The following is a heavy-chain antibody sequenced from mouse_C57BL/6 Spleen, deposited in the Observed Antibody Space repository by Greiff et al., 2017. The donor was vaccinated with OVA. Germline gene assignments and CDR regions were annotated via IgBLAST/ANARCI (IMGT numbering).Heavy chain of an antibody. V-gene: IGHV1-18*01. D-gene: IGHD2-3*01. Sequence: VQLQQSGPELVKPGASVKIPCKASGYTFTDYNMDWVKQSHGKSLEWIGDINPNNGGTIYNQKFKGKATLTVDKSSSTAYMELRSLTSEDTAVYYCARWERGYSYWYFDVWGTGTTVTVSS. CDR1: GYTFTDYN. J-gene: IGHJ1*03. CDR3: ARWERGYSYWYFDV. CDR2: INPNNGGT.